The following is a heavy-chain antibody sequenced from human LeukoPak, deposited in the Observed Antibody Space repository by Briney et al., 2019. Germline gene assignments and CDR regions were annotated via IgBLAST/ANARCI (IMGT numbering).Heavy chain of an antibody. CDR1: GFTFSSPW. D-gene: IGHD2-8*02. V-gene: IGHV3-7*01. CDR2: VGQDGSEK. Sequence: GGSLRLSCAASGFTFSSPWMRWVRQAPVKGLEWVASVGQDGSEKYYVDSVKGRFTISRDNAKNSLYLQMNSLTDEDAAVYYCATESSSSGAYWGQGILVTVSS. CDR3: ATESSSSGAY. J-gene: IGHJ4*02.